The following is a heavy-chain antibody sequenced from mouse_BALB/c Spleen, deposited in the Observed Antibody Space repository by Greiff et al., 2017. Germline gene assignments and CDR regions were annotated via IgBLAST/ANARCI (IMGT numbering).Heavy chain of an antibody. Sequence: QVQLQQSGAELMKPGASVKISCKATGYTFSSYWIEWVKQRPGHGLEWIGEILPGSGSTNYNEKFKGKATFTADTSSNTAYMQLSSLTSEDSAVYYCARSPKHFYAMDYWGQGTSVTVSS. J-gene: IGHJ4*01. V-gene: IGHV1-9*01. CDR1: GYTFSSYW. CDR2: ILPGSGST. CDR3: ARSPKHFYAMDY.